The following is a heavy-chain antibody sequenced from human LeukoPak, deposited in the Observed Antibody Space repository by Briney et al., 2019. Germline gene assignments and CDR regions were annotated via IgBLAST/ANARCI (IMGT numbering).Heavy chain of an antibody. Sequence: GGSLRLSCAASGFTFSSYDMSWVRQAPGKGLEWVSYISGAGGTTYYADSVKGRFTISRDNSKNTMYLQMNSLRAEDTAVYYCARADYYETSGPFGYWGQGTLVIVSS. CDR1: GFTFSSYD. D-gene: IGHD3-22*01. CDR2: ISGAGGTT. CDR3: ARADYYETSGPFGY. V-gene: IGHV3-23*01. J-gene: IGHJ4*02.